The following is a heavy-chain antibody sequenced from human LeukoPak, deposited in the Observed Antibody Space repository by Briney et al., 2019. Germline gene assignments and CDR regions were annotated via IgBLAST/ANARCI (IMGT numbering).Heavy chain of an antibody. Sequence: GGSLRLSCAASGFTFSTYEMNWVRQAPGKGLEWVSYISSSGSTKYYSDSVKGRFTISRDNAKNSLYLQMNSLRAEDTAVYYSARDQTWTPDCWGRGTLVTAAS. D-gene: IGHD1-1*01. CDR3: ARDQTWTPDC. J-gene: IGHJ4*02. V-gene: IGHV3-48*03. CDR2: ISSSGSTK. CDR1: GFTFSTYE.